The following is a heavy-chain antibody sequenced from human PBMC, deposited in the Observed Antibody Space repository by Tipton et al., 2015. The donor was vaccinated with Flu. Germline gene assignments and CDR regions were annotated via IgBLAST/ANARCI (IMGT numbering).Heavy chain of an antibody. J-gene: IGHJ3*02. V-gene: IGHV4-59*12. Sequence: LRLSCTVSGGSISSYYWSWIRQPPGKGLEWIGYIYYSGSTNYNPSLKSRVTISVDTSKNQFSLKLSSVTAADTAVYYCARGGFSFDIVVVPAAIPRLHAFDIWGQGTMVTVSS. CDR3: ARGGFSFDIVVVPAAIPRLHAFDI. D-gene: IGHD2-2*02. CDR2: IYYSGST. CDR1: GGSISSYY.